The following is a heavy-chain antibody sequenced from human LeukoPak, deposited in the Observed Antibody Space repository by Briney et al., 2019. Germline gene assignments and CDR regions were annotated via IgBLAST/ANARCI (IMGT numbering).Heavy chain of an antibody. D-gene: IGHD5-24*01. V-gene: IGHV5-51*01. CDR1: GYSFTSYW. CDR3: ARHFLGDGYTPYYFDY. J-gene: IGHJ4*02. CDR2: IYPGDSDT. Sequence: GESLKISCTGSGYSFTSYWIGWVRQMPGKGLEWMGIIYPGDSDTTYSPSFQGQVTISADKSISTAYLQWSSLKASDTAMYYCARHFLGDGYTPYYFDYWGQGTLVTVSS.